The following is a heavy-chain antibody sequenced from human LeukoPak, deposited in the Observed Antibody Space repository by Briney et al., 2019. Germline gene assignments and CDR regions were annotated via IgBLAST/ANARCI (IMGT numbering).Heavy chain of an antibody. V-gene: IGHV3-7*01. CDR1: GFTFSSYA. CDR3: ARDQAITGTTHYYYMDV. J-gene: IGHJ6*03. Sequence: GGSLRLSCAASGFTFSSYAMGCVRQAPGKGLEWVAKIKEDGSGIYYVDSVEGRFTVSRDNAKNSLYLQMNSLRAEDTAVYYCARDQAITGTTHYYYMDVWGKGTTVTVSS. D-gene: IGHD1-7*01. CDR2: IKEDGSGI.